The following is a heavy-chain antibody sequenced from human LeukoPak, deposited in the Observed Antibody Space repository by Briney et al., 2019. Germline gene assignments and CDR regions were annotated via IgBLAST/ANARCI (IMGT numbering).Heavy chain of an antibody. Sequence: SETLSLTCTVSGGSISSYFWSWIRQPPGKGLEWIGYIYYSGSTNCNPSLKSRVTISVDTSKNQFSLKLSSATAADTAVYYCASGYSSGWYMSWGQGTLVTVSS. CDR2: IYYSGST. V-gene: IGHV4-59*01. CDR1: GGSISSYF. CDR3: ASGYSSGWYMS. D-gene: IGHD6-19*01. J-gene: IGHJ5*02.